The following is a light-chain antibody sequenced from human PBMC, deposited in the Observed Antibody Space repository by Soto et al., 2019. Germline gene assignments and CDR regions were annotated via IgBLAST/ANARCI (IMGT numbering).Light chain of an antibody. J-gene: IGKJ3*01. CDR3: QQYNNWPET. Sequence: PGESATLSCRASQTVSITYLTWYQQKPGQAPRLLIYGASTRATGIPARFSGSGSGTEFTLTISSLQSEDFAVYYCQQYNNWPETFGPGTKVDIK. V-gene: IGKV3-15*01. CDR1: QTVSITY. CDR2: GAS.